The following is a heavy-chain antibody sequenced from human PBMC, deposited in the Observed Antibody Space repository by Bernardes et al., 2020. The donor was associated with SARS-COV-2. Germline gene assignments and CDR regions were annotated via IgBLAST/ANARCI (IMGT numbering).Heavy chain of an antibody. CDR2: INPHSGGT. CDR1: GYTLSDYY. CDR3: ARGNGYGAASMIVYGHDY. J-gene: IGHJ4*02. D-gene: IGHD5-18*01. V-gene: IGHV1-2*02. Sequence: ASVKFSCKASGYTLSDYYMHWVRQAPGQGLEWMGWINPHSGGTNYAQKFQGRVTVTRDTSISTAYMELSRLTSDDTAVYYCARGNGYGAASMIVYGHDYWGQGTLVSVSS.